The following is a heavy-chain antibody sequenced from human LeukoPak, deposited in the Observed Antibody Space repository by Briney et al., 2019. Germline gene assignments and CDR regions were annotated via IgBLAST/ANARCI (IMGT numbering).Heavy chain of an antibody. CDR2: VSSDGRIT. D-gene: IGHD1-20*01. J-gene: IGHJ4*02. Sequence: GGSLRLSCSASGFTFSSFWMHWVRHVPGKGLVRVSGVSSDGRITNYADFVKGRFTVSRDTAKNTLSLQMDSLRADDTAIYFCASSFRITGTTYYYWGQGTLVTVSS. CDR3: ASSFRITGTTYYY. CDR1: GFTFSSFW. V-gene: IGHV3-74*01.